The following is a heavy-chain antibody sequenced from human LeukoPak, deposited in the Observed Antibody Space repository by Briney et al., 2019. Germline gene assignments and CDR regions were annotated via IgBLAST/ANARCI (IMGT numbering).Heavy chain of an antibody. CDR3: ARDGCSSTSCYAGHFDY. D-gene: IGHD2-2*01. V-gene: IGHV1-2*02. CDR1: GYTFTSYY. J-gene: IGHJ4*02. Sequence: GASVKVSCKASGYTFTSYYIHWVRQAPGQGLEWMGWFNPKSGGANYAQKFQGRVTKVRDTSISTAYMELSSLRSEDTAVYYCARDGCSSTSCYAGHFDYWGQGTLVTVSS. CDR2: FNPKSGGA.